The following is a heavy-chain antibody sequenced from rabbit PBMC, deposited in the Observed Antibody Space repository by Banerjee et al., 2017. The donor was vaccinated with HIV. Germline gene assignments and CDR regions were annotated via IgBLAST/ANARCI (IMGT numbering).Heavy chain of an antibody. CDR1: GFSFSSSYY. Sequence: QSLEESGGDLVKPGASLTLTCTASGFSFSSSYYMCWVRQAPGKGLEWIACIYTGSSGSTYYANWAKGRFTISKTSSTTVTLQMTSLTAADTATYFCAGAGGGDYGYPNNLWGPGTLVTVS. D-gene: IGHD6-1*01. CDR2: IYTGSSGST. J-gene: IGHJ4*01. CDR3: AGAGGGDYGYPNNL. V-gene: IGHV1S40*01.